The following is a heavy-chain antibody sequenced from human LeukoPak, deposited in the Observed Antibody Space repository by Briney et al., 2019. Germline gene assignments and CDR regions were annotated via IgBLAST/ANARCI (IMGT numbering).Heavy chain of an antibody. Sequence: KPSETLSLTCNVSGGSISSSSYYWGWIRQPPGKGLEWIGSIYYSGSTYYNPSLKSRVTISVDTSKNQFSLKLSSVTAADTAVYYCARHFKSGYDFEDYWGQGTLVTVSS. CDR3: ARHFKSGYDFEDY. CDR1: GGSISSSSYY. CDR2: IYYSGST. J-gene: IGHJ4*02. V-gene: IGHV4-39*01. D-gene: IGHD5-12*01.